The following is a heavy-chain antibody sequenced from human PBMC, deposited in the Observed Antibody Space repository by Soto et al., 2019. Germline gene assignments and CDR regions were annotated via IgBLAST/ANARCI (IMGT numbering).Heavy chain of an antibody. V-gene: IGHV3-73*02. D-gene: IGHD1-7*01. CDR3: TRSVTGTTAHFDY. Sequence: EVQLVESGGGLVQPGGSLKLSCAASGFSISGSAMHWVRQASGKGLEWVGRIRSKSNSYATAYAASVKGRFTLSRDDSKNTAYLQMISLTTEDTAVYYCTRSVTGTTAHFDYWGQGTLVTVSS. J-gene: IGHJ4*02. CDR2: IRSKSNSYAT. CDR1: GFSISGSA.